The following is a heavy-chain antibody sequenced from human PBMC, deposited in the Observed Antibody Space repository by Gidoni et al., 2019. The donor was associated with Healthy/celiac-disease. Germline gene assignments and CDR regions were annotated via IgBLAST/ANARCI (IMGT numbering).Heavy chain of an antibody. J-gene: IGHJ4*02. CDR1: GFTFSSHA. Sequence: EVQPLESGGGWVQPGGSLRLSCAASGFTFSSHAMSWVRQAPGKGLEWVSAISGIGGSTYYADSVKGRFTISRDNSKNTLYLQMNSLRAEYTAVYYCAKDRVDYYDSSGSANLDYWGQGTLVTVSS. D-gene: IGHD3-22*01. CDR3: AKDRVDYYDSSGSANLDY. CDR2: ISGIGGST. V-gene: IGHV3-23*01.